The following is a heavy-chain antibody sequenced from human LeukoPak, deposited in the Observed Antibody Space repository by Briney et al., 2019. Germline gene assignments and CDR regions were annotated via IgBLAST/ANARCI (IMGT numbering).Heavy chain of an antibody. J-gene: IGHJ4*02. V-gene: IGHV1-2*02. CDR1: GYTFTSYD. CDR2: INPNSGGT. CDR3: ARDGVHSSSWFNFDY. D-gene: IGHD6-13*01. Sequence: ASVKVSCKASGYTFTSYDINWVRQATGQGLEWMGWINPNSGGTNCAQKFQGRVTMTRDTSISTAYMELSRLRSDDTAVYYCARDGVHSSSWFNFDYWGQGTLVTVSS.